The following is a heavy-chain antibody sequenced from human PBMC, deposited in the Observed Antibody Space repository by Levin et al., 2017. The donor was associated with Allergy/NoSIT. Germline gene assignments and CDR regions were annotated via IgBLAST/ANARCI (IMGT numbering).Heavy chain of an antibody. CDR3: VKETARQVPARLGH. D-gene: IGHD6-6*01. J-gene: IGHJ4*02. Sequence: GESLKISCVGSGFTFSTYAMSWVRQAPGKGLEWVAAISGYDESTYYANSVKGRHTISRDNAKNTLYLQMNSLRAEDTAVYYCVKETARQVPARLGHGGQGTLVTVSS. CDR1: GFTFSTYA. V-gene: IGHV3-23*01. CDR2: ISGYDEST.